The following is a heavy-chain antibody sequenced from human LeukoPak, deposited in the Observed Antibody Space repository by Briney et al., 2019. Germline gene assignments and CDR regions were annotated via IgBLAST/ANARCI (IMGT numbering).Heavy chain of an antibody. CDR1: GGSFSGYY. CDR2: INHSGST. Sequence: SETLSLTCAVYGGSFSGYYWSWIRQPPGKGLEWIGEINHSGSTNYNPSLKSRVTISVDTSKSQFSLKLSSVTAADTAVYYCARGQRITIWFDPWGQGTLVTVSS. J-gene: IGHJ5*02. CDR3: ARGQRITIWFDP. V-gene: IGHV4-34*01. D-gene: IGHD5-24*01.